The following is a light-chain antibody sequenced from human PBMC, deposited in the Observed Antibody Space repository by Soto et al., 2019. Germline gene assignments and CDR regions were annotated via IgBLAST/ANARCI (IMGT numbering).Light chain of an antibody. J-gene: IGKJ4*02. CDR3: QQYNDWPPLT. Sequence: EKVLTQSPVTLSVSLGERATLSCRASQSITTNLAWYQQKPGQAPRLLIFGASNRATGIPARFSGSGSGTEISLTISGLQSEDSAIYYCQQYNDWPPLTFGGGTKVEI. CDR2: GAS. CDR1: QSITTN. V-gene: IGKV3-15*01.